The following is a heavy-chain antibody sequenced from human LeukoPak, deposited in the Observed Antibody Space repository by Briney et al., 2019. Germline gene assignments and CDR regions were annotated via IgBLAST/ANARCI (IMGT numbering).Heavy chain of an antibody. D-gene: IGHD6-19*01. CDR1: GDSVSSNTAA. J-gene: IGHJ4*02. CDR2: TYYRSKWYN. Sequence: SQTLSLTCAISGDSVSSNTAAWNSIRQSPSRGLEWLGRTYYRSKWYNDYAVSVKSGITINPDTSKNQFSLQLNSVTPEETAVYYCARASIAVAGGPGRGPYYFDYWGQGTLVTVSS. V-gene: IGHV6-1*01. CDR3: ARASIAVAGGPGRGPYYFDY.